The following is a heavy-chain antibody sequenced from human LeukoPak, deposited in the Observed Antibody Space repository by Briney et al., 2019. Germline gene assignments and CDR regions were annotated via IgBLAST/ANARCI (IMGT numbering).Heavy chain of an antibody. V-gene: IGHV4-34*01. CDR2: IDRSGST. Sequence: SETLSLTCAVYGGSFSGYSWTWIRQPPGKGLEWIGEIDRSGSTNYNPSLKSRSTMSVDTSKNQFSLTLTSVTAADTAVYYCARGGSYYDYWGQGTLVTVSS. CDR3: ARGGSYYDY. CDR1: GGSFSGYS. J-gene: IGHJ4*02. D-gene: IGHD3-10*01.